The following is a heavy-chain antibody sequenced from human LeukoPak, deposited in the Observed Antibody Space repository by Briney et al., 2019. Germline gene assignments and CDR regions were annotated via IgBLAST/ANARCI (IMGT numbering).Heavy chain of an antibody. D-gene: IGHD6-19*01. CDR2: INPSGGST. V-gene: IGHV1-46*01. CDR1: GYTFTSYY. CDR3: ARERTSVAGTGTFDI. J-gene: IGHJ3*02. Sequence: ASVKVSCTASGYTFTSYYMHWVRQAPGQGLEWMGIINPSGGSTSYAQKFQGRVTMTRDTSTSTVYMELSSPRSEDTAMYYCARERTSVAGTGTFDIWGQGTMVTVSS.